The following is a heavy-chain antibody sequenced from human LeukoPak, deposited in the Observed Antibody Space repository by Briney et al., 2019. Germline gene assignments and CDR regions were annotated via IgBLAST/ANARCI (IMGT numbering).Heavy chain of an antibody. D-gene: IGHD3-10*01. Sequence: SETLSLTCTVSGGSISSYYWSWIRQPPGKGLEWIGYINYSGSTNYNPSLMSRVTISVDTSKNQFFLKLSSVTAADTAVYYCARGLYYYGSGSYYWFDPWGQGTLVTVSS. CDR3: ARGLYYYGSGSYYWFDP. CDR2: INYSGST. J-gene: IGHJ5*02. V-gene: IGHV4-59*01. CDR1: GGSISSYY.